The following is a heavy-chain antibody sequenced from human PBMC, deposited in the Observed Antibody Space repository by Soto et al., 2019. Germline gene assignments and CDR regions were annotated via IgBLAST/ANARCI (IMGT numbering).Heavy chain of an antibody. V-gene: IGHV3-33*01. CDR2: IWFDGSNE. D-gene: IGHD2-8*01. CDR3: ARYGYCADGVCNYYFDF. J-gene: IGHJ4*01. CDR1: GFTLSDYV. Sequence: QVQLVESGGGVIQSGSSLRLSCAASGFTLSDYVIHWFRQAPGKGLEWVAVIWFDGSNEYYADSVKGRFSISRDNSKNTVYLQMNSLSVEDTALYYCARYGYCADGVCNYYFDFWGQGTLVTVFS.